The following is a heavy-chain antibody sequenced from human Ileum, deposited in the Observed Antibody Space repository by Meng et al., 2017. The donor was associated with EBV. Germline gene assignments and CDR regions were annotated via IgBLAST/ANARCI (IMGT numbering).Heavy chain of an antibody. Sequence: QLQGSGPGLVIPPAPLSLPCPVSGGYISSSNWWSWVRQAPGKGLEWIGEIHHTESTTYNPSLKSRVTISVDKSKNQFSLKLSSVTAADTAVYYCARESYSDSSGYYSLDYWGQGSLVTVSS. CDR2: IHHTEST. D-gene: IGHD3-22*01. V-gene: IGHV4-4*03. CDR1: GGYISSSNW. J-gene: IGHJ4*02. CDR3: ARESYSDSSGYYSLDY.